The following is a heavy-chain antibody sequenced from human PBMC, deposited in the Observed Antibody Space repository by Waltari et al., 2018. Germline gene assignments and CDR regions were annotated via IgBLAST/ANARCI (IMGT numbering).Heavy chain of an antibody. D-gene: IGHD3-22*01. CDR3: ANYDSSGGDY. J-gene: IGHJ4*02. V-gene: IGHV3-74*01. CDR2: IKSEGSST. Sequence: EVQLVESGGGLVQPGGSLRLSCAASGFTFSSYWMHWVRQAPGKGLVGVSRIKSEGSSTSYADSVKGRFTISRDNAKNTLYLQMNSLRAEDTAVYYCANYDSSGGDYWGQGTLVTVSS. CDR1: GFTFSSYW.